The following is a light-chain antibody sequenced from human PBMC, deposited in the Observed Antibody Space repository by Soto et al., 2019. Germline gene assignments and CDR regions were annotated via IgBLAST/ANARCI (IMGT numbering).Light chain of an antibody. V-gene: IGLV2-11*01. Sequence: QSVLNQPRSGSGSPGQSVTISCTGTSSDVGGYNYVSWYQQHPGKAPKLMIYDVSKRPSGVPDRFSGSKSGNTASLTISGLQAEDEADYYCCSYAGSYVFGTGTKVTVL. CDR3: CSYAGSYV. CDR1: SSDVGGYNY. CDR2: DVS. J-gene: IGLJ1*01.